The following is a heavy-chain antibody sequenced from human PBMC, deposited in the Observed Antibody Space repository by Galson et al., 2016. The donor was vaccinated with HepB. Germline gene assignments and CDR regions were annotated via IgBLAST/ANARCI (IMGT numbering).Heavy chain of an antibody. CDR2: ISSSGDT. J-gene: IGHJ6*02. D-gene: IGHD2/OR15-2a*01. Sequence: SLRLSCAASGFTFSNYDMHWVRQATGKGLEWVSAISSSGDTYYPVSVKGRFTISRENGKNAMYLQMNSLTAEDTAVYFCARDGDNTTWSGGMDVWGQGTTVIVSS. CDR3: ARDGDNTTWSGGMDV. CDR1: GFTFSNYD. V-gene: IGHV3-13*01.